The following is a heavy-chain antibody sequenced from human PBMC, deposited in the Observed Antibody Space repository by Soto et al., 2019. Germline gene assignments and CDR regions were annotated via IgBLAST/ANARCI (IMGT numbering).Heavy chain of an antibody. V-gene: IGHV4-4*02. CDR1: SGSISSDNW. Sequence: QVQLQESGPGLVKPSGPLSLTCAVSSGSISSDNWWSWVRQPPGKGLEWIGESYPSGNTNYNPSLWSRVTISVDRSKNQFSLKLSSVTAADTAVYYCARTYCSGGSCYSAFDYWGQGTLVTVSS. CDR2: SYPSGNT. D-gene: IGHD2-15*01. J-gene: IGHJ4*02. CDR3: ARTYCSGGSCYSAFDY.